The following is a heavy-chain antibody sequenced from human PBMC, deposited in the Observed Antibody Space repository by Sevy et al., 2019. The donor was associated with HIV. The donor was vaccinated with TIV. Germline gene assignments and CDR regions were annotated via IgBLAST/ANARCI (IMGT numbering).Heavy chain of an antibody. CDR2: INEDGSTK. V-gene: IGHV3-7*03. J-gene: IGHJ4*02. CDR1: GFNIRVYW. Sequence: GGSLRLSCAASGFNIRVYWMLWVRQAPGKGLEWVANINEDGSTKYYLESVKGRFTISRDDSKNSLFLQLNSLRAEDTAIYYCARKYDSSGYFDYWGQGTLVTVSS. D-gene: IGHD3-22*01. CDR3: ARKYDSSGYFDY.